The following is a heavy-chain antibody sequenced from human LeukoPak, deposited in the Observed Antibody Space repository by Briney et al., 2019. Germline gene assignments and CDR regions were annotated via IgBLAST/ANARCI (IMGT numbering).Heavy chain of an antibody. D-gene: IGHD2-2*01. J-gene: IGHJ3*02. V-gene: IGHV3-11*04. CDR2: MSSSGGSI. Sequence: GSLRLSCATSGFTFSDYYMSWIRQAPGKGLEWVSYMSSSGGSIYYSDSVKGRFTISRDNAKNSLFPHMNSLRAEDTAVYYCAREDVVPTARRDVFDIWGQGTMVTVSS. CDR1: GFTFSDYY. CDR3: AREDVVPTARRDVFDI.